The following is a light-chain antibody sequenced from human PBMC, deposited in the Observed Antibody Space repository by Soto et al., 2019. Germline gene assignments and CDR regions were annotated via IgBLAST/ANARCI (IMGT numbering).Light chain of an antibody. Sequence: IVMTQSPATLSVSPGERATLSCRASQSVSSNLAWYQHKPGQAPRLLIYGASSRAPGIPARFSGSGSGTEFTLTISSLQSEDFAVYYCQQYDNWPRTFGQGTRWIS. CDR2: GAS. J-gene: IGKJ1*01. CDR3: QQYDNWPRT. V-gene: IGKV3-15*01. CDR1: QSVSSN.